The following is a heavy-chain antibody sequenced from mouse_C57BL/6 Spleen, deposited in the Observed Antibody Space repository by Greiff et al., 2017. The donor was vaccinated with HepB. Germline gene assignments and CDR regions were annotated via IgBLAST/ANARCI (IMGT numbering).Heavy chain of an antibody. CDR1: GYTFTDYY. CDR2: INPNNGGT. V-gene: IGHV1-26*01. CDR3: ARSGYGSYYFDY. D-gene: IGHD1-1*01. Sequence: VQLQQSGPELVKPGASVKISCKASGYTFTDYYMNWVKQSHGKSLEWIGDINPNNGGTSYNQKFKGKATLTVDKSSSTAYMELRSLTSEDSAVYYCARSGYGSYYFDYWGQGTTLTVSS. J-gene: IGHJ2*01.